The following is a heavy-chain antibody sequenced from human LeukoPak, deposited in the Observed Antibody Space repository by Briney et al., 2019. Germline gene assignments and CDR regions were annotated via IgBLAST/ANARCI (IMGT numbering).Heavy chain of an antibody. D-gene: IGHD6-13*01. Sequence: GGSLRLSCAASGFTFSSYSMNWVRQAPGEGLEWVSSISSSSSYIYYADSVKGRFTISRDNAKNSLYLQMNSLRAEDTAVYYCARRSSFGFDPWGQGTLVTVSS. CDR1: GFTFSSYS. CDR3: ARRSSFGFDP. J-gene: IGHJ5*02. CDR2: ISSSSSYI. V-gene: IGHV3-21*01.